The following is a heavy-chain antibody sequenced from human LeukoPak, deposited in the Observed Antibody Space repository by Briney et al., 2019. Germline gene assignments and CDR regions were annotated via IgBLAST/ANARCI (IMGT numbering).Heavy chain of an antibody. Sequence: SETLSLTCTVSGGSISTYYWSWIRQPPGKGLEWIGYINYSGSTNSNPSLKSRVTISVDTSKNQFSLKLSSVTAADTAVYYCARDRRSGCDYWGRGTLVTVSS. CDR1: GGSISTYY. CDR3: ARDRRSGCDY. V-gene: IGHV4-59*12. D-gene: IGHD6-19*01. J-gene: IGHJ4*02. CDR2: INYSGST.